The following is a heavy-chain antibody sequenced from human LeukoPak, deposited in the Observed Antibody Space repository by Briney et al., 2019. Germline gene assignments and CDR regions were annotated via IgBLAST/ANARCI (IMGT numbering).Heavy chain of an antibody. D-gene: IGHD1-26*01. CDR1: GFTFSSYA. CDR2: ISGSGGST. CDR3: AKVGEYSGSYYGYFDC. Sequence: GGSLRLSCAASGFTFSSYAMSWVRQAPGKGLEWVSAISGSGGSTYYADSVKGRFTISRDNSKNTLYLQMNSLRAEDTAVYYCAKVGEYSGSYYGYFDCWGQGTLVTVSS. V-gene: IGHV3-23*01. J-gene: IGHJ4*02.